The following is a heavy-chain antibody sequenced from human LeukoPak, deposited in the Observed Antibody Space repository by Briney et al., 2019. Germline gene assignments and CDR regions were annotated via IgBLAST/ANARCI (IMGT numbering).Heavy chain of an antibody. Sequence: PGGSLRLSCAASGFTFDDYAMHWVRQAPGKGLEWVSLISWDGGSTYYADSVKGRFAISRDNSKNSLYLQMNSLRAEDTALYYCAKDKTYGGNPEGVDYWGQGTLVTVSS. CDR1: GFTFDDYA. J-gene: IGHJ4*02. V-gene: IGHV3-43D*03. CDR3: AKDKTYGGNPEGVDY. CDR2: ISWDGGST. D-gene: IGHD4-23*01.